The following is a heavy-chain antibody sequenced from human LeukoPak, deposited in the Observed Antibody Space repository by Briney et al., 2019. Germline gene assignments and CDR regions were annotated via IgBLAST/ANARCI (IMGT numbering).Heavy chain of an antibody. V-gene: IGHV4-59*01. CDR3: ARGYSSGWYYFDY. J-gene: IGHJ4*02. CDR1: GGSISSYY. CDR2: IYYSGST. D-gene: IGHD6-19*01. Sequence: SQTLSLTCTVSGGSISSYYWSWIRQPPGKGLEWIGYIYYSGSTNYNPSLKSRVTISVDTSKNQFSLKLSSVTAADTAVYYCARGYSSGWYYFDYWGQGTLVTVSS.